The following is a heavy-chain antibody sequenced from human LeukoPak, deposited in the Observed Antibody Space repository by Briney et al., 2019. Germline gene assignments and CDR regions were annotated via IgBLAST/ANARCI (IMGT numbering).Heavy chain of an antibody. V-gene: IGHV1-2*02. CDR1: RYTFTGYY. Sequence: ASVKVSCKASRYTFTGYYMHWVRQAPGQGLEWMGWINPNSGGTNYAQKFQGRVTMTRDTSISTAYMELSRLRSDDTAVYYCASSITMVRGVLDYWGQGTLVTVSS. D-gene: IGHD3-10*01. CDR2: INPNSGGT. CDR3: ASSITMVRGVLDY. J-gene: IGHJ4*02.